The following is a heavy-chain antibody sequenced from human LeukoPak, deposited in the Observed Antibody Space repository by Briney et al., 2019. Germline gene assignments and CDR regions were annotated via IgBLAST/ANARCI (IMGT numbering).Heavy chain of an antibody. D-gene: IGHD6-19*01. CDR1: GFTFSSYS. Sequence: GGSLRLSCAASGFTFSSYSMNWVRQAPGKGLERVSSISSSSSYIYYTDSVKGRFTISRDNAKNSLYLQMNSLRAEDTAVYYCARELTPVAVAGKSVGGMDVWGQGTTVTVSS. V-gene: IGHV3-21*01. J-gene: IGHJ6*02. CDR2: ISSSSSYI. CDR3: ARELTPVAVAGKSVGGMDV.